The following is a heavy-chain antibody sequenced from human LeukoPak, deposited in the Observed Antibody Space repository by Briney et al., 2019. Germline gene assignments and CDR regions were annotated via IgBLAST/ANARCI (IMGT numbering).Heavy chain of an antibody. J-gene: IGHJ5*02. Sequence: ASVKVSCKTSGGTFTSYAITWVRQAPGQGLEWMGKIIPISGTTNYTQKFQGRVTFTADESTSTAYMELSSLRSEDTALYYCARKLRLGGNWFDPWGQGTLVTVSS. CDR1: GGTFTSYA. CDR2: IIPISGTT. D-gene: IGHD1-26*01. CDR3: ARKLRLGGNWFDP. V-gene: IGHV1-69*13.